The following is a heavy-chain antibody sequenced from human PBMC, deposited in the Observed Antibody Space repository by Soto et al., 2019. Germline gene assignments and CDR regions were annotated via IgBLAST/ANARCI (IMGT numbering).Heavy chain of an antibody. J-gene: IGHJ6*02. CDR2: ISYDGSNK. Sequence: QVQLVESGGGVVQPGRSLRLSCAASGFTFSSYAMHWVRQAPGKGLEWVAVISYDGSNKYYADSVKGRFTISRDNSKNTLYLQMNSLRAEDTAVYYCARTLDRTIFGVVTPYYYYYYVMDVWGQGTTVTVSS. D-gene: IGHD3-3*01. CDR1: GFTFSSYA. CDR3: ARTLDRTIFGVVTPYYYYYYVMDV. V-gene: IGHV3-30-3*01.